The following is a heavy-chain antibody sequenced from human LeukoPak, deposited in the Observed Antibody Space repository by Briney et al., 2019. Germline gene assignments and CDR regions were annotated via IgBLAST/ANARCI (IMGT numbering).Heavy chain of an antibody. CDR2: IAYDGSTK. CDR3: AKSYCSGGSCYSWSVDY. J-gene: IGHJ4*02. V-gene: IGHV3-30*04. CDR1: GFSFRSYA. D-gene: IGHD2-15*01. Sequence: GRSLRLSCAASGFSFRSYAMHWVRQAPGKGLEWVAVIAYDGSTKYYADSVKGRFTISRDNSHNTVDLQMNSLTAEDMAVYVCAKSYCSGGSCYSWSVDYWGQGTLVTVSP.